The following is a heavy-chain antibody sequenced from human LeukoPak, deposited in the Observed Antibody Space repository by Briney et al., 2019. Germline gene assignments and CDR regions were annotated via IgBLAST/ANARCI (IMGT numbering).Heavy chain of an antibody. V-gene: IGHV3-21*01. CDR3: ARDRYYYDSSGTGFDY. D-gene: IGHD3-22*01. J-gene: IGHJ4*02. Sequence: GGSLRLSCAASGFTFSSYSMNWVRQAPGKGLEWVSSISSSSSYIYYADSVKGRFTISRDNAKNSLYLQMNSLRAEDTAVYYCARDRYYYDSSGTGFDYWGQGTLVTVSS. CDR2: ISSSSSYI. CDR1: GFTFSSYS.